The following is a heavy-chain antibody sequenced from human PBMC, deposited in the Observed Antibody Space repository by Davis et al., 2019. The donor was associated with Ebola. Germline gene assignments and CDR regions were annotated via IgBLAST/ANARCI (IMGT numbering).Heavy chain of an antibody. Sequence: GGSLRLSCAASGFTFSDYYMSWIRQAPGKGLEWVSYISSSSYTNYADSVKGRFTISRDNAKNSLYLQMNSLRAEDTAVYYCARVAYTAMVIEYYFDYWGQGTLVTVSS. J-gene: IGHJ4*02. V-gene: IGHV3-11*06. CDR2: ISSSSYT. CDR3: ARVAYTAMVIEYYFDY. CDR1: GFTFSDYY. D-gene: IGHD5-18*01.